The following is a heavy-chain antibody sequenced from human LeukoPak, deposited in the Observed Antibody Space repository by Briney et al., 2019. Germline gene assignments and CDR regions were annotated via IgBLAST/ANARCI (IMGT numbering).Heavy chain of an antibody. CDR1: GYTFTSYG. J-gene: IGHJ4*02. D-gene: IGHD3-3*01. CDR3: ASSSFGVVINFDY. V-gene: IGHV1-69*05. CDR2: IIPIFGTA. Sequence: SVKVSCKASGYTFTSYGVTWVRQAPGQGLEWMGGIIPIFGTANYAQKFQGRVTITTDESTSTAYMELSSLRSEDTAVYYCASSSFGVVINFDYWGQGTLVTVSS.